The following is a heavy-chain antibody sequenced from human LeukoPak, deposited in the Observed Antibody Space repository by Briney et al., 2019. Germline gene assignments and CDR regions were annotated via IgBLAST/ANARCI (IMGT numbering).Heavy chain of an antibody. CDR1: EFGVTTYY. D-gene: IGHD6-19*01. Sequence: GGSLKLSCVVSEFGVTTYYMHWVRQAPGKGLEWVAVIWYDGSNKYYADSVKGRFTISRDNSKNTLYLQMNSLRAEDTAVYYCARDWGIAVAGTIDYWGQGTLVTVSS. V-gene: IGHV3-33*08. CDR3: ARDWGIAVAGTIDY. CDR2: IWYDGSNK. J-gene: IGHJ4*02.